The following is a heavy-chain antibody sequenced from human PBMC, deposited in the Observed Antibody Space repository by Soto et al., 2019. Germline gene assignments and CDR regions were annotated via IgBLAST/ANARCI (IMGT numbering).Heavy chain of an antibody. D-gene: IGHD3-22*01. CDR3: ARGDGDYYDGNGYLGRH. CDR1: GFTFSSYW. Sequence: EVQLVESGGGLVQPGGSLRLSCAASGFTFSSYWMHWVRQAPGKGLVWVSRINSDGSRTSYADSAKGRFTIPRDNAKNTLYLQMNSLGAEDTAVYYCARGDGDYYDGNGYLGRHWGQGTLVTVSS. CDR2: INSDGSRT. V-gene: IGHV3-74*01. J-gene: IGHJ4*02.